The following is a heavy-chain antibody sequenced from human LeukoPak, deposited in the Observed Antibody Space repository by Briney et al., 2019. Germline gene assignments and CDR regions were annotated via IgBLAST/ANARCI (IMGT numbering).Heavy chain of an antibody. Sequence: PSETLSLTCTVSAGSISSYYWSWIRQPPGKGLERIAYIYYSGSTNYNPSLKSRVTISVDTSKNQFSLNLRSVTAADTAVYYCARTDSSGYRTTFDYWGQGTLVTVSS. D-gene: IGHD3-22*01. CDR2: IYYSGST. CDR1: AGSISSYY. CDR3: ARTDSSGYRTTFDY. V-gene: IGHV4-59*01. J-gene: IGHJ4*02.